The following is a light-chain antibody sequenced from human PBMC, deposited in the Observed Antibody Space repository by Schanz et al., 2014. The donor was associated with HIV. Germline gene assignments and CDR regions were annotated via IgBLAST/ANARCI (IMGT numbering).Light chain of an antibody. CDR1: QSVTSRD. V-gene: IGKV3-15*01. CDR2: GAS. J-gene: IGKJ1*01. CDR3: QQRNKWPRT. Sequence: ETVMTQSPATLSVSPGEGATLSCRASQSVTSRDLAWYQQKPGQVPRLLIYGASTRATGIPARFSGSGSGTDFTLTISSLEFGDSAVYYCQQRNKWPRTFGQGTKVELK.